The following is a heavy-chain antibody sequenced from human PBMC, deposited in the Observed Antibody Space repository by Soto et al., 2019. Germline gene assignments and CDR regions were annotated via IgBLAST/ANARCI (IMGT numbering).Heavy chain of an antibody. V-gene: IGHV1-18*01. CDR3: ARNVKVGWFDP. D-gene: IGHD2-15*01. J-gene: IGHJ5*02. CDR1: GYTFTSYG. Sequence: AGTVACTASGYTFTSYGISLVLQAPGQGLDWMGWISAYNGNTNYAQKLRGRVTMTTDTSTSTAYMELRSLRSDDTAVYYCARNVKVGWFDPWGQGTLVTVSS. CDR2: ISAYNGNT.